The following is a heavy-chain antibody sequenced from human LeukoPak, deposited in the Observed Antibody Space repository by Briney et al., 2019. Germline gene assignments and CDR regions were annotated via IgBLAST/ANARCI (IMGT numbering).Heavy chain of an antibody. Sequence: GGSLRLSCTVSGFTFSSYAMAWVRQAPGKRLEWVTTISDGGDDTYYTDSLRGRFSISRDNSKNTLYLQMNSLRAEDTAVYYCAKDLIGHHPLRSWGQGTLVTVSA. J-gene: IGHJ5*02. CDR3: AKDLIGHHPLRS. CDR1: GFTFSSYA. D-gene: IGHD3-10*01. V-gene: IGHV3-23*01. CDR2: ISDGGDDT.